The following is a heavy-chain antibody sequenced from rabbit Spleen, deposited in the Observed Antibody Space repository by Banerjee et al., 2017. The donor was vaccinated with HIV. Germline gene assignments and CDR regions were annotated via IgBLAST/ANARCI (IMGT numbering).Heavy chain of an antibody. D-gene: IGHD1-1*01. J-gene: IGHJ4*01. CDR1: GFSFSSSYY. CDR2: VSGYNGAT. V-gene: IGHV1S45*01. Sequence: QEQLVESGGGLVQPEGSLTLSCTASGFSFSSSYYMCWVRQAPGKGLEWIGCVSGYNGATGYASWAKGRFTISKTSSTVDLKMTSLTAADRATYFCARGQDLGSGYVYKLWGPGTLVTVS. CDR3: ARGQDLGSGYVYKL.